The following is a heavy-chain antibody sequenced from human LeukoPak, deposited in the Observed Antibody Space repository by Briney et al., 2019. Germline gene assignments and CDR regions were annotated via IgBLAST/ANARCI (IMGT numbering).Heavy chain of an antibody. V-gene: IGHV3-23*01. CDR3: AKDRNYVATLDY. J-gene: IGHJ4*02. CDR1: GFTFSNYS. D-gene: IGHD3-10*02. CDR2: ISGTGGTT. Sequence: LGGSLRLSCAASGFTFSNYSMSWVRAAPGKGLEWVSTISGTGGTTYYADSVKGRFTISRDNSKNTLYLQMNSLRAEDTAVYYCAKDRNYVATLDYWGQGTLVTVSS.